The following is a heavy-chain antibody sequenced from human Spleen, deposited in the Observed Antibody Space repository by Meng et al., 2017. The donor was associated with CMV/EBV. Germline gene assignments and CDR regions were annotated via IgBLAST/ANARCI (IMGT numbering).Heavy chain of an antibody. CDR1: GYTFSRYG. D-gene: IGHD3-9*01. CDR2: VGGCDGDT. J-gene: IGHJ3*02. CDR3: ARDWECLDRSDVFDI. V-gene: IGHV1-18*01. Sequence: ASVKVSCKASGYTFSRYGISWVRQAPGQGLEWLGWVGGCDGDTNYAPELQGRVTMTTDTSTNTVYMELRSLRSDDTAVYYCARDWECLDRSDVFDIWGQGTMVTVS.